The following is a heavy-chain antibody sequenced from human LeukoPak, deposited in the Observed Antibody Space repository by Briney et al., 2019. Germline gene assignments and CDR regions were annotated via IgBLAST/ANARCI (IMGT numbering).Heavy chain of an antibody. D-gene: IGHD1-26*01. CDR1: GGSISSSSYY. Sequence: SETLSLTCTVSGGSISSSSYYWSWIRQPPGKGLEWIGYIYYSGSTYYNPSLKSRVTISVDTSKNQFSLKLSSVTAADTAVYYCAKWELHLKAFDIWGQGTMVTVSS. V-gene: IGHV4-30-4*08. CDR2: IYYSGST. J-gene: IGHJ3*02. CDR3: AKWELHLKAFDI.